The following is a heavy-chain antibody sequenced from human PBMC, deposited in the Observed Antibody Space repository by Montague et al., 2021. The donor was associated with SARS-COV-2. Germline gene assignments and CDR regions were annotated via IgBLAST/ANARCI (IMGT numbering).Heavy chain of an antibody. D-gene: IGHD3-10*01. CDR1: GASMSPYH. Sequence: SDTRSLTCAVTGASMSPYHWSWIRQPPGKGLEWIGNLHHSGATNYNPSLESRVTMSVDTSKNQFSLNLISVTAADTAVYFCATSLGGRYYWADYYFDYWGQGILVTVSA. V-gene: IGHV4-59*03. CDR3: ATSLGGRYYWADYYFDY. CDR2: LHHSGAT. J-gene: IGHJ4*02.